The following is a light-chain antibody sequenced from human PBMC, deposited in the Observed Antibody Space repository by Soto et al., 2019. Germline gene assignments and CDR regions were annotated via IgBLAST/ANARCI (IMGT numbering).Light chain of an antibody. V-gene: IGLV2-8*01. CDR1: SSDVGGYNY. CDR3: SSYSRSNDYVV. J-gene: IGLJ2*01. CDR2: EFT. Sequence: QSALTQPPSASGSPGQSVTISCTGTSSDVGGYNYVSWYQQHPGKAPKLMIFEFTKRPSGVPGRFSGSKSGNTASLTVSGLQADYEADYYCSSYSRSNDYVVFGGGTKLTVL.